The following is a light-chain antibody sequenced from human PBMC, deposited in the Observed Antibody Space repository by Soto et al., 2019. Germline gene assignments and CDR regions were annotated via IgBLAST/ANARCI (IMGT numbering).Light chain of an antibody. CDR2: GAS. CDR1: ETINRH. V-gene: IGKV1-39*01. CDR3: QQSYTGLSIT. J-gene: IGKJ5*01. Sequence: DLQMTQSPSSLSASVGDSVTITCRASETINRHLNWYQQQPGKAPKLLIYGASSLQNGVPSRFRGGGSGTDFTLIISNLQPEDFATYYCQQSYTGLSITFGQGTRLEIK.